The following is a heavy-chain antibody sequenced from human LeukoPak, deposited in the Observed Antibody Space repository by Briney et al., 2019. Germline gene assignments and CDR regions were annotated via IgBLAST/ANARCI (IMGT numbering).Heavy chain of an antibody. CDR1: GYTFTGYY. CDR3: ARARQQLVQGVDY. V-gene: IGHV1-2*06. J-gene: IGHJ4*02. Sequence: ASVKVSCKASGYTFTGYYMHWVRQAPGQGLEWMGRINPNSGGTNYAQKFQGRVTMTRDTSISTAYMEPSRLRSDDTAVYYCARARQQLVQGVDYWGQGTLVTVSS. D-gene: IGHD6-13*01. CDR2: INPNSGGT.